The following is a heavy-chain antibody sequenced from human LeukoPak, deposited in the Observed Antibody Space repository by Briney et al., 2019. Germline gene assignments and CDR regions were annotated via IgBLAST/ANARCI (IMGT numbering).Heavy chain of an antibody. Sequence: PSETLSLTCTVSGGSISSYYWSWIRQPPGKGLEWIGYIYYSGSTNYNPSLKSRVTISVDTSKNQFSLKLSSVTAADTAVYYCARVTFGSSGRIWFDPWGQGTLVTVSS. CDR1: GGSISSYY. J-gene: IGHJ5*02. V-gene: IGHV4-59*01. CDR2: IYYSGST. CDR3: ARVTFGSSGRIWFDP. D-gene: IGHD6-25*01.